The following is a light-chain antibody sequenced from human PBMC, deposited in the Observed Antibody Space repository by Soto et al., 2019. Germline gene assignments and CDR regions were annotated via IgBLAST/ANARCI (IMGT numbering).Light chain of an antibody. Sequence: EIVMTQSPATLSVSPGERATLSCRASQRVSDNLAWYQQKPGQAPRLLIYGASTRATGIPARFSGSGSGTEFTLTISSLQSEDFAVYYCQQSNNWPYTFGQGTKVDIK. CDR3: QQSNNWPYT. J-gene: IGKJ2*01. CDR1: QRVSDN. CDR2: GAS. V-gene: IGKV3-15*01.